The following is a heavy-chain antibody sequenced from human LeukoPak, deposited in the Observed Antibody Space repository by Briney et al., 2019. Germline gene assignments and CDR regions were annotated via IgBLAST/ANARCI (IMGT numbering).Heavy chain of an antibody. Sequence: SQTLSLTCAISGDSVSSKSAAWSWIRQSPSRGLEWLGRTYYRSKWYHEYAVSVKSRITINPDTSKNQFSLQLNSVTPEDTAIYYCAILRTASSFDFWGQGTLVTVPS. CDR2: TYYRSKWYH. D-gene: IGHD1-1*01. CDR3: AILRTASSFDF. V-gene: IGHV6-1*01. J-gene: IGHJ4*02. CDR1: GDSVSSKSAA.